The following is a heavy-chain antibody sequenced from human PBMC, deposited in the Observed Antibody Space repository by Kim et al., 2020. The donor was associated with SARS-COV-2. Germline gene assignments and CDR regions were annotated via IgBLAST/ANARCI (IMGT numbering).Heavy chain of an antibody. Sequence: GGSLRLSCVAFGFTFSDYRMTWVRQAPGKGLEWLSFIRNDGGAIYYADSVRGRFTVSRDDAQNSLYLQMNSLTADDTAVYYCVRDGRPGICYPALDYWGQGTRVTVS. CDR3: VRDGRPGICYPALDY. CDR1: GFTFSDYR. CDR2: IRNDGGAI. D-gene: IGHD2-15*01. V-gene: IGHV3-48*01. J-gene: IGHJ4*02.